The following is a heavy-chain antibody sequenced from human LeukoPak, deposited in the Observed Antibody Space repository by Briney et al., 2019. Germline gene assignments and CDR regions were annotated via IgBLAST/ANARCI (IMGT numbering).Heavy chain of an antibody. CDR3: VRETGGSGGLFDY. J-gene: IGHJ4*02. D-gene: IGHD3-10*01. V-gene: IGHV3-48*01. Sequence: PGGSLRLSCAASGFTFSSYSMNWVRQAPGKGLEWVSYISSSSSTIYYADSVKGRFTISRDNAKNSLYLQMNSLRAEDTAVYYCVRETGGSGGLFDYWGQGTLVTVSS. CDR1: GFTFSSYS. CDR2: ISSSSSTI.